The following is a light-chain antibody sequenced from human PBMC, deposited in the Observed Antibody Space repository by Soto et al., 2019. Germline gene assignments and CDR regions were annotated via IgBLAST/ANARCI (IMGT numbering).Light chain of an antibody. CDR1: QSVSSRQ. Sequence: EIVLTHSPGPLSFSPVEIATLSFRASQSVSSRQLAWYQQKPGQPPRLLIYDASNRATGIPARFSGSGSGTDFTLTISRLEPEDFAVYYCKQYGSSLNFGGGTKVDIK. CDR2: DAS. J-gene: IGKJ4*01. CDR3: KQYGSSLN. V-gene: IGKV3-20*01.